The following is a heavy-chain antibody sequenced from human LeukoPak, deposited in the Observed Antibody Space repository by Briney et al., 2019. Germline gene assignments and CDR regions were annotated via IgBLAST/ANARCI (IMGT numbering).Heavy chain of an antibody. J-gene: IGHJ4*02. Sequence: SETLSLTCAVSGYSISSGYYWGWIRQPRGKGLEWIGSIYHSGSTYYNPSLKSRVTISVDTSKNQFSLNLSSVTAADTAFYYCARDRLAYYDRSGLDCWGQGTLVTVSS. V-gene: IGHV4-38-2*02. CDR3: ARDRLAYYDRSGLDC. CDR2: IYHSGST. D-gene: IGHD3-22*01. CDR1: GYSISSGYY.